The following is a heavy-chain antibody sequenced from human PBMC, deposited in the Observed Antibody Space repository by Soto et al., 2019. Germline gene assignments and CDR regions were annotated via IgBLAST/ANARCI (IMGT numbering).Heavy chain of an antibody. V-gene: IGHV3-23*01. J-gene: IGHJ4*02. CDR3: VKHGYADRHMGPNYFDY. CDR1: GFTFTTYA. Sequence: EVQVLEWGGDLVQPGGSLRLSCTASGFTFTTYAMTWVRQAPGKGLEWVSSISGGGSAYYADSVKGRFTVSRDNSKNTLYLQMNSLSAEDTAIYYCVKHGYADRHMGPNYFDYWGQGSLVTVSS. D-gene: IGHD5-12*01. CDR2: ISGGGSA.